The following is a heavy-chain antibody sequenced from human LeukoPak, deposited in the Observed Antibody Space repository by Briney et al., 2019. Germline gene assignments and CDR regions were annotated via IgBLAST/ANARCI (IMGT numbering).Heavy chain of an antibody. V-gene: IGHV3-7*01. CDR2: IKQDGSEK. CDR1: GFTFSSYA. Sequence: GGSLRLSCAASGFTFSSYAMHWVRQAPGKGLEWVANIKQDGSEKYSVGSVKGRFTISRDNAKNSLYLQMNSLRAEDTAVYYCARYCGGDCFGMDVWGQGTTVTVSS. J-gene: IGHJ6*02. D-gene: IGHD2-21*01. CDR3: ARYCGGDCFGMDV.